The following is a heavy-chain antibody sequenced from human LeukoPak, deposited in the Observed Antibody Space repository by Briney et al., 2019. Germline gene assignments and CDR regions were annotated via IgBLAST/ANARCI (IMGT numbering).Heavy chain of an antibody. CDR2: FHSSGTS. J-gene: IGHJ4*02. CDR1: DDSISDYY. Sequence: PSETLSLTCTVSDDSISDYYRGWIRQPPGKGLEWIGYFHSSGTSTYNPSLKSRVTISADTSKNQFSLKLNSLTTADTAVYYCTRGAGWLIDYWGQGILVTVSS. V-gene: IGHV4-59*01. D-gene: IGHD3-16*01. CDR3: TRGAGWLIDY.